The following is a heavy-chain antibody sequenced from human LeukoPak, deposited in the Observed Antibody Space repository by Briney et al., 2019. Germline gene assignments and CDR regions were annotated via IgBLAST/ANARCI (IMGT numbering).Heavy chain of an antibody. D-gene: IGHD1-26*01. CDR1: GCSFTSYW. CDR3: ARREIGGSYSD. J-gene: IGHJ4*02. V-gene: IGHV5-51*01. CDR2: IYPGDSDT. Sequence: GGALEISCKGSGCSFTSYWIGWVRQMPGEGLEGMGIIYPGDSDTRYSPSFQGQVTISADKSISTAYLQWSSLKASDTAMYYCARREIGGSYSDWGQGTLVTVSS.